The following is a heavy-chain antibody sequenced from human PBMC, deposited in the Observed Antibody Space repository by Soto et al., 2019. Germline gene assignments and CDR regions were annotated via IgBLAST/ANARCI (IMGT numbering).Heavy chain of an antibody. CDR2: VSHSEST. CDR1: GGSIISHL. V-gene: IGHV4-59*11. J-gene: IGHJ3*02. D-gene: IGHD3-16*01. Sequence: SETLSLTCTVSGGSIISHLWSWIRQPPGKGLEWIGYVSHSESTTHNPSLESRVTISLDTSKNQVSLQLRSVTAADTAVYYCAREGPLSGDAFDIWGRATKVTVSS. CDR3: AREGPLSGDAFDI.